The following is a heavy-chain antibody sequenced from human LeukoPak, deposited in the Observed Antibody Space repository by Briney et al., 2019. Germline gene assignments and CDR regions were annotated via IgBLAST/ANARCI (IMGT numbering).Heavy chain of an antibody. Sequence: GGSLRLSCAASGFTFSSYWMSWVRQAPGKGLEWVANIKQDGSEKYYVDSVKGRFTISRDNAKNSLYLQMNSLRAEDTAVYYCARDRETYSNNWSDPWGQGTLVTVSS. CDR1: GFTFSSYW. J-gene: IGHJ5*02. V-gene: IGHV3-7*01. D-gene: IGHD2-15*01. CDR2: IKQDGSEK. CDR3: ARDRETYSNNWSDP.